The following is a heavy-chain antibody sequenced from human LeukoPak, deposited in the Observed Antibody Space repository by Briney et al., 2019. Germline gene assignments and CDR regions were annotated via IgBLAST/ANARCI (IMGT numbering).Heavy chain of an antibody. CDR3: ARDLGVAARSGYYGMDV. V-gene: IGHV3-7*01. Sequence: RAGGSLRLSCAASGFTFSTSWMTWVRQAPGKGLEWVANIKQDGSEKYYVDSVKGRFAVSRDNAKNSLYLQMNSLRDEDTAVYYCARDLGVAARSGYYGMDVWGQGTTVTVSS. J-gene: IGHJ6*02. CDR2: IKQDGSEK. D-gene: IGHD2-15*01. CDR1: GFTFSTSW.